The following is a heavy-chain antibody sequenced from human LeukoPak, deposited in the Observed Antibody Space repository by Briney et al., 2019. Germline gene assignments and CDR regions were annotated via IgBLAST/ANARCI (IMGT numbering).Heavy chain of an antibody. Sequence: GGSLRLSCAASGFTFSSYAMSWVRQAPGKGLEWVSAISGSGGSTYYADSVKGRFTISRDNSKNTLYLQMNSLRAEDTAVYYCAKAGGDGYNSGVFNYWGQGTLVTVSS. CDR2: ISGSGGST. D-gene: IGHD5-24*01. CDR1: GFTFSSYA. J-gene: IGHJ4*02. V-gene: IGHV3-23*01. CDR3: AKAGGDGYNSGVFNY.